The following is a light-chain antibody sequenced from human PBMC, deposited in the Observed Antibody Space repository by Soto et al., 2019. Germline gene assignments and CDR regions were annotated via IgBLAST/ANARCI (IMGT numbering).Light chain of an antibody. V-gene: IGLV2-14*01. J-gene: IGLJ1*01. CDR1: SRDVGGYNY. CDR2: NVN. CDR3: NSYSNSTTLYV. Sequence: QSVLTQPASVSGSPGQSITISCTGTSRDVGGYNYVSWYQQRPGKAPKLMIYNVNNRPSGVSDRFSGSKSGNTASLTISGLQAEDEADYYCNSYSNSTTLYVFGTGTNVTVL.